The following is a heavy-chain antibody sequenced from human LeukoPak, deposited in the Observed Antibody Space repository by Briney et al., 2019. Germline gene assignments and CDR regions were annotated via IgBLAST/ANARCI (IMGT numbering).Heavy chain of an antibody. D-gene: IGHD4-23*01. CDR3: ARDGREVNSQYNYFDF. CDR2: IRPDGNEI. J-gene: IGHJ4*02. V-gene: IGHV3-7*01. Sequence: GGSLRLSCAASGFTFDTYWMNWVRQTPGKGLEWVANIRPDGNEIHYVDSVRGRFTISRDNARNSLYLQLNSLRAEDTAVYFCARDGREVNSQYNYFDFRGQGTLVTVSS. CDR1: GFTFDTYW.